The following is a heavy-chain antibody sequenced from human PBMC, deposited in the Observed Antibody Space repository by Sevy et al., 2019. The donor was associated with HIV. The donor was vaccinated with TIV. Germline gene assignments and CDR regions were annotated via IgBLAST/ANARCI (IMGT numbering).Heavy chain of an antibody. CDR2: ISWNSGSI. J-gene: IGHJ2*01. CDR3: AKAPRMVIPYWYFDL. Sequence: GGSLRLSCAASGFTFDDYAMHWVRQAPGKGLEWVSGISWNSGSIGYADSVKGRFTISRDNAKNSLYLQMNSLRAEDTALYYCAKAPRMVIPYWYFDLWGRGTLVTVSS. CDR1: GFTFDDYA. V-gene: IGHV3-9*01. D-gene: IGHD3-22*01.